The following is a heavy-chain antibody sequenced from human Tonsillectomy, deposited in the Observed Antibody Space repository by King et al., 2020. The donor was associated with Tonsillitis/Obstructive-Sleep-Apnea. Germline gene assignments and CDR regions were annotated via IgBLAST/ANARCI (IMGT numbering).Heavy chain of an antibody. D-gene: IGHD4-17*01. CDR2: IYPGDSDT. Sequence: QLVQSGEEVKKPGESLKISCKDSGYSFTNYWIGWVRQMPGRGLELTGIIYPGDSDTTYSLASQGQVTISADKSISTAYLQWSSLKASDTAMYYCARFVVYCDYGDYHYGQDVWGQGTTVT. J-gene: IGHJ6*02. V-gene: IGHV5-51*03. CDR3: ARFVVYCDYGDYHYGQDV. CDR1: GYSFTNYW.